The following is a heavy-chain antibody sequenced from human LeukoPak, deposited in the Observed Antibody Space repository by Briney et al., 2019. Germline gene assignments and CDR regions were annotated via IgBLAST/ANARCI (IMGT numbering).Heavy chain of an antibody. CDR1: GGSISSSSYY. Sequence: PSETLSLTCTVSGGSISSSSYYWGWIRQPPGKGLEWIGSIYYSGSTYYNPSLKSRVTISVDTSKNQFSLKLSSVTAADTAVYYCARGHHLKYYDILIGRRPYNWFDPWGQGTLVTVSS. CDR2: IYYSGST. V-gene: IGHV4-39*07. CDR3: ARGHHLKYYDILIGRRPYNWFDP. D-gene: IGHD3-9*01. J-gene: IGHJ5*02.